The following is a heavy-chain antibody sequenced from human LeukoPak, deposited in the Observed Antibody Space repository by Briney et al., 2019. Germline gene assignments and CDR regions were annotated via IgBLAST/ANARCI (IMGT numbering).Heavy chain of an antibody. CDR3: ARVDGSVDY. J-gene: IGHJ4*02. V-gene: IGHV1-18*01. CDR1: GYTFTSYG. Sequence: ASVKVSCKASGYTFTSYGISWVRQAPGQGLEWMGWISAYNGNTNYAQKLQGRVTMTTDTSTSTVYMELSSLSSEDTAVYFCARVDGSVDYWGQGTLVTVSS. D-gene: IGHD3-22*01. CDR2: ISAYNGNT.